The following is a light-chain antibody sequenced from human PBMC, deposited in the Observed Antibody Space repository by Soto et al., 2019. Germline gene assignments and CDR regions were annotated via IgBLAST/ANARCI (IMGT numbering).Light chain of an antibody. CDR3: QQYNNSPWT. CDR2: ASS. Sequence: EIVLTQSPGTLSLSPGEGATLSCRASQSLSSSYLAWYQQEPGQAPRLLIYASSSRATGIPDRFSGSGSGTDFTLTISRLEPEDFAVYYCQQYNNSPWTFGQGTKVEIK. J-gene: IGKJ1*01. V-gene: IGKV3-20*01. CDR1: QSLSSSY.